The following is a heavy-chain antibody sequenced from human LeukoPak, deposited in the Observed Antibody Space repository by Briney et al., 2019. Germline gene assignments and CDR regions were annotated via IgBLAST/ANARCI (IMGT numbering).Heavy chain of an antibody. CDR3: ARVLERLYGASGAFDI. J-gene: IGHJ3*02. D-gene: IGHD4-17*01. V-gene: IGHV6-1*01. CDR2: TYYRSKWSN. Sequence: SQTLSLTCAISGDSVSSNSAVWNWIRQSPSRGLEWLGRTYYRSKWSNNYAVSVKSRIIINPDTSENQFSLQLNSVTPADTAVYYCARVLERLYGASGAFDIWGQGTMVTVSS. CDR1: GDSVSSNSAV.